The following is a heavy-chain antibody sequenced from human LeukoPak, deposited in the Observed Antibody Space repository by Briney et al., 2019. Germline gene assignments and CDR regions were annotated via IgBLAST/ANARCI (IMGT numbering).Heavy chain of an antibody. D-gene: IGHD6-13*01. J-gene: IGHJ4*02. CDR1: GFTFSGSA. CDR3: ARESLSTAAASDY. V-gene: IGHV3-73*01. CDR2: IRSKANIYAT. Sequence: GGSRRLSCAASGFTFSGSAMHWVRQASGKGLEWVGRIRSKANIYATAYAASVKGRFTISRDDSKNTTYLQMNSLKTEDTAVYYCARESLSTAAASDYWGQGTLVTVSS.